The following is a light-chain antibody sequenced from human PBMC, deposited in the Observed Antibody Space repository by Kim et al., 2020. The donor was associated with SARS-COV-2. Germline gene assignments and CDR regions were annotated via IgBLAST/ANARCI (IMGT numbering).Light chain of an antibody. J-gene: IGKJ1*01. CDR2: GAS. Sequence: LSPGESATRSCRASRSVSAKYVAWHQQKPGQAPRLVIYGASSRATGIPDRFSGSGSGTDFTLTINRLEPDDFAVYYCQQYGSSPWTFGQGTKLEI. V-gene: IGKV3-20*01. CDR1: RSVSAKY. CDR3: QQYGSSPWT.